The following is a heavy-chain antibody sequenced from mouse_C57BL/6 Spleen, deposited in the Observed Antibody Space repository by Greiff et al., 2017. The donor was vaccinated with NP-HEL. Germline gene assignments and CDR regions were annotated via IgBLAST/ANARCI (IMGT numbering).Heavy chain of an antibody. J-gene: IGHJ1*03. D-gene: IGHD2-5*01. Sequence: EVKLMESGGGLVQPGGSLSLSCAASGFTFTDYYMSWVRQPPGTALEWLGFISNKANGYTTEYSASVKGRLTISRDNSQSILYLQMNALRAEDSATYYCARSYYSNLYWYFDVWGTGTTVTVSS. CDR3: ARSYYSNLYWYFDV. CDR2: ISNKANGYTT. CDR1: GFTFTDYY. V-gene: IGHV7-3*01.